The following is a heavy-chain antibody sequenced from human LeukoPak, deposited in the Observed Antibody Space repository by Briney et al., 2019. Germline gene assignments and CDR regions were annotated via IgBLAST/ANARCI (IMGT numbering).Heavy chain of an antibody. D-gene: IGHD4-17*01. J-gene: IGHJ6*03. CDR2: INPSGGST. Sequence: ASVKVSCKASGYTFTSYYMHWVRQAPGQGLEWMGIINPSGGSTSYAQKFQGRVTMTRDMSTSTAYMELSSLRSEDTAVYYCARGHGDYEYYYYYYMDVWGKGTTVTVSS. CDR3: ARGHGDYEYYYYYYMDV. V-gene: IGHV1-46*01. CDR1: GYTFTSYY.